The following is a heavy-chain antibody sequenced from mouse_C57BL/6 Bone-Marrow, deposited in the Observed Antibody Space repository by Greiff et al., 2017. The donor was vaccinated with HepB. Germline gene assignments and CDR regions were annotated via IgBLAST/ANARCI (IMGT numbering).Heavy chain of an antibody. V-gene: IGHV1-82*01. D-gene: IGHD2-1*01. CDR2: IYPGDGDT. CDR1: GYAFSSSW. CDR3: ARELRFAY. J-gene: IGHJ3*01. Sequence: QVQLKESGPELVKPGASVKISCKASGYAFSSSWMNWVKQRPGKGLEWIGRIYPGDGDTNYNGKFKGKATLTADKSSSTAYMQLSSLTSEDSAVYFCARELRFAYWGQGTLVTVSA.